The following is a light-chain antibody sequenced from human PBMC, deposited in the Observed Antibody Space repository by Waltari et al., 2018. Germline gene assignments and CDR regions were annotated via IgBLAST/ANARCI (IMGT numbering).Light chain of an antibody. V-gene: IGKV3-15*01. Sequence: VVMTQSPATLSVSPGERATLSCRASQRVISNLAWYQKKPGQTPRLLIYGASTRATGIPGRFSGSGSGTEFTLTIYSLQSEDFAVYYCQQYNNWPYTFGQGTKLEIK. CDR2: GAS. CDR1: QRVISN. CDR3: QQYNNWPYT. J-gene: IGKJ2*01.